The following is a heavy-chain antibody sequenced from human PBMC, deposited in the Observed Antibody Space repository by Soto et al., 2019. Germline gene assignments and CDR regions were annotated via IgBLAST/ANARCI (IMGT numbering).Heavy chain of an antibody. CDR2: IYYAGTT. CDR3: ARLGAYYQSLDP. J-gene: IGHJ5*02. CDR1: GGSFSPNY. Sequence: QVQLQESGPGLVKSSETLSLTCTVSGGSFSPNYWAWIRQPPGKGLEWSGYIYYAGTTSYNPSLKSRVTITLETSKSQFSLRLTSVTASDTAVYYCARLGAYYQSLDPWGQGTVVTVSS. D-gene: IGHD2-21*01. V-gene: IGHV4-59*08.